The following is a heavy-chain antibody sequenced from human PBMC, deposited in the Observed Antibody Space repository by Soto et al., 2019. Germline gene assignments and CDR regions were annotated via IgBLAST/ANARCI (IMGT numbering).Heavy chain of an antibody. D-gene: IGHD3-16*01. CDR2: ITSDVNYK. CDR3: AKGGSFDI. Sequence: TGGPLRLSCAASGFAFSTYGLHWVRQAPGKELEWVAIITSDVNYKYYADSVKGRFTISRDNSKNTLFLQMNSLRAEDTAVYYCAKGGSFDIWGQGTLVTVSS. J-gene: IGHJ4*02. V-gene: IGHV3-30*18. CDR1: GFAFSTYG.